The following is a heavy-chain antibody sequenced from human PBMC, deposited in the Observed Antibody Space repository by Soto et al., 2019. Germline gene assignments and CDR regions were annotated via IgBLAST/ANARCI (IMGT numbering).Heavy chain of an antibody. CDR3: PRRDVGGTYPNGFDP. CDR2: IYFTGET. D-gene: IGHD1-1*01. Sequence: QVQLQESGPGLVKPSQTLSLTCSVSGGSITSGKYYWSWLRQAPGKGLEWIGYIYFTGETYYNPSLKSRLMISRDTSKNQFFLSLRSVTVADTAVYYCPRRDVGGTYPNGFDPWGQGALVTVSA. CDR1: GGSITSGKYY. V-gene: IGHV4-30-4*01. J-gene: IGHJ5*02.